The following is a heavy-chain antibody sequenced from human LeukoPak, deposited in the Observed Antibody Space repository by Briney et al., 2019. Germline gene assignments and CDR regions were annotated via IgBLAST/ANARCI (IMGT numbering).Heavy chain of an antibody. CDR1: GFAFSSYS. V-gene: IGHV3-21*01. CDR2: ISSSSSYI. Sequence: GGSLRLSCAASGFAFSSYSMNWVRQAPGKGLEWVSSISSSSSYIYYADSVKGRFTISRDNAKNSLYLQMNSLRAEDTAVYYCAGDYYDSSGLGYWGQGTLVTVSS. D-gene: IGHD3-22*01. CDR3: AGDYYDSSGLGY. J-gene: IGHJ4*02.